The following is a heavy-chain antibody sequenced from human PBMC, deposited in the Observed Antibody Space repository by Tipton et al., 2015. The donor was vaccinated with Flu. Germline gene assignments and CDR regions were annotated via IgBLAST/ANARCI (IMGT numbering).Heavy chain of an antibody. J-gene: IGHJ4*02. CDR1: GGSLSSYN. D-gene: IGHD3-10*01. V-gene: IGHV4-4*07. Sequence: TLSLTCTVSGGSLSSYNWSWIRQPAGKGLEWIGRIYTSGGTKFNPSLRGRLTMSVDASKKEFSLKLSSVTAADTAVYYCARGSGSGTFMIFDFWGQGTLVTVPS. CDR2: IYTSGGT. CDR3: ARGSGSGTFMIFDF.